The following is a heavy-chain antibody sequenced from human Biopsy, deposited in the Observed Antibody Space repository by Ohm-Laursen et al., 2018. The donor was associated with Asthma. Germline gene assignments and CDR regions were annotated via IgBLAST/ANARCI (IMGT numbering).Heavy chain of an antibody. Sequence: ASVKVSCKISGDSLTDLSMRWVRQAPGQGIEWMGGHDHEEGGTVNARRFQGRVTMTEDTSTDTAYMELSSLSSDDTAVYYCASDFPKDYVRYNFQFWGQGTLVTVSS. J-gene: IGHJ4*02. V-gene: IGHV1-24*01. D-gene: IGHD4-17*01. CDR1: GDSLTDLS. CDR3: ASDFPKDYVRYNFQF. CDR2: HDHEEGGT.